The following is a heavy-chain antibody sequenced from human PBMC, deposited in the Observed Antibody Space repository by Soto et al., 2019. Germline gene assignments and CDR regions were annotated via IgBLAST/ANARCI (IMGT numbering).Heavy chain of an antibody. Sequence: EVQLVESGGGLVQPGGSLRLSCAASGFTVSSNYMSWVRQAPGKGLEWGSVIYSGGSTYYADSVKGRFTISRDNSKNTLYLQMNSLRAEDTAVYYCAREVDYGDPFDYWGQGTLVTVSS. J-gene: IGHJ4*02. V-gene: IGHV3-66*01. CDR2: IYSGGST. CDR1: GFTVSSNY. CDR3: AREVDYGDPFDY. D-gene: IGHD4-17*01.